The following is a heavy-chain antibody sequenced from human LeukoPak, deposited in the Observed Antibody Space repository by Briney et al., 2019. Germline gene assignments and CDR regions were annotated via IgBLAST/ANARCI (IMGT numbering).Heavy chain of an antibody. CDR1: GYSFTTYW. J-gene: IGHJ4*02. Sequence: GESLKISCKGSGYSFTTYWIGWVRQMPGKGLEWMGIIYPGDSDTRYSPSFQGQVTISVDKSVNTAYVQWSSLKASDTAMYYCARLGDLYGDYTINDYWGQGTLVSVSS. D-gene: IGHD4-17*01. V-gene: IGHV5-51*01. CDR3: ARLGDLYGDYTINDY. CDR2: IYPGDSDT.